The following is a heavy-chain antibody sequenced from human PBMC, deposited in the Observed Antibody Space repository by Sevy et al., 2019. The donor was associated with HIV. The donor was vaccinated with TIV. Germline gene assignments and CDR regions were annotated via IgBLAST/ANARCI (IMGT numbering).Heavy chain of an antibody. Sequence: GGSLRISCAASGFTFSGSAMHWVRQASGKGLEWVGRIRSKANSYATAYAASVKGRFTISRDDSKNTAYLQMNSLKTEDTAVYYCTRLEVLGASQLLHGEGGYYYGMDVWGQGTTVTVSS. CDR1: GFTFSGSA. CDR2: IRSKANSYAT. V-gene: IGHV3-73*01. D-gene: IGHD2-2*01. J-gene: IGHJ6*02. CDR3: TRLEVLGASQLLHGEGGYYYGMDV.